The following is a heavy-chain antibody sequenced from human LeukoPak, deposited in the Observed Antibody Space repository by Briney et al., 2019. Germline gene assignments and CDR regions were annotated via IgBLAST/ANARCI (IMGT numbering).Heavy chain of an antibody. V-gene: IGHV3-48*03. Sequence: GGSLRLSCTGSGFIFSRYEMNWVRQAPGKGLEWVSYISSSGNTIYYADSVKGRFTISRDNAKNSLYLQMNSLRAEDTAVYYCARGVNYYGSGTDYWGQGTLVTVSS. D-gene: IGHD3-10*01. CDR1: GFIFSRYE. CDR3: ARGVNYYGSGTDY. CDR2: ISSSGNTI. J-gene: IGHJ4*02.